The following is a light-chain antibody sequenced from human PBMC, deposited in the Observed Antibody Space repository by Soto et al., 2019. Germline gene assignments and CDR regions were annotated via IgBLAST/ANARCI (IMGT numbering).Light chain of an antibody. V-gene: IGKV3-15*01. J-gene: IGKJ3*01. CDR3: QQYNRWPFT. CDR2: GAS. Sequence: EMVMTQSPVTPSVSPGESATLSCMASQSVISNLAWYQQKPGQAPRLLIYGASTRATGIPDRFSGSGSGTEFTLTISSLQYGDFAVYYCQQYNRWPFTFGPGTKVDIK. CDR1: QSVISN.